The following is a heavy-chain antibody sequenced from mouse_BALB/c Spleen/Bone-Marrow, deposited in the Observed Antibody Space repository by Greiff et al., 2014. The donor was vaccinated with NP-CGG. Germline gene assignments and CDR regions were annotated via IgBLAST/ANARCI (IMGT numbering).Heavy chain of an antibody. CDR3: ARLGYYGGFAY. J-gene: IGHJ3*01. V-gene: IGHV4-1*02. Sequence: EVNLVESGGGLVQPGGSLKLSCAASGFDFSGFWMGWVRQAPGKGLEWIGEINPDSSTINYTPSLKDRFIISRDNAKNTLYPQMSKVRSEDTALYYCARLGYYGGFAYWGQGTLVTVSA. CDR2: INPDSSTI. CDR1: GFDFSGFW. D-gene: IGHD2-3*01.